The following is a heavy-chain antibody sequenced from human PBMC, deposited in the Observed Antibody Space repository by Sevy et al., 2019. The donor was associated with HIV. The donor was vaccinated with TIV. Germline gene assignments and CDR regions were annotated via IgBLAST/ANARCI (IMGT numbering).Heavy chain of an antibody. CDR2: ISYHGRDK. Sequence: GGSLRLSCVVSGFTFTTSGMHWVRQAPGKGLEWVAVISYHGRDKFYADSVKGRFTISRDNSENMLYLHMNSLTIEDTAAYYCAKDFTGYNGMDVWGQGTMVTVSS. D-gene: IGHD3-9*01. CDR1: GFTFTTSG. J-gene: IGHJ6*02. CDR3: AKDFTGYNGMDV. V-gene: IGHV3-30*18.